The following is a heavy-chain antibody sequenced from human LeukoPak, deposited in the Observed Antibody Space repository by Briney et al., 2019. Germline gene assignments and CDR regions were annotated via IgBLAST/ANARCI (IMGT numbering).Heavy chain of an antibody. CDR2: IDTSGSYI. CDR3: ARGRSITLLRGVAMSDGFDI. D-gene: IGHD3-10*01. V-gene: IGHV3-21*01. J-gene: IGHJ3*02. Sequence: GGSLRLSCVVSGFTLSTYSINWVRQAPGKGLEWVSFIDTSGSYIYYGDSLKGRVTISRDNAKNSLYLQMNGLRAEDTAVYYCARGRSITLLRGVAMSDGFDIWGQGAMVTVSS. CDR1: GFTLSTYS.